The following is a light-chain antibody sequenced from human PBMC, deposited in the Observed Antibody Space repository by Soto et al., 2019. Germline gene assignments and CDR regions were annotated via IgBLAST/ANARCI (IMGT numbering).Light chain of an antibody. CDR2: DAS. CDR1: QSVRDN. Sequence: TQSPGTLSLSPGERATLSCRASQSVRDNLAWYQQKPGKAPKLLIYDASSLESGVPSRFSGSGSGTEFTLTISSLQPDDFATYYCQQYNSYWTFGQGTKVDIK. J-gene: IGKJ1*01. V-gene: IGKV1-5*01. CDR3: QQYNSYWT.